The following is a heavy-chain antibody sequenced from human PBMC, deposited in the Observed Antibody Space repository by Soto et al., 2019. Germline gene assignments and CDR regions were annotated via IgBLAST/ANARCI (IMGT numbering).Heavy chain of an antibody. CDR3: ARGDMTTVNTRPLYSGMDV. CDR1: GGSSSGYY. D-gene: IGHD4-17*01. CDR2: INHSGST. V-gene: IGHV4-34*01. Sequence: SETLSLTCAVYGGSSSGYYWSWIRQPPGKGLEWIGEINHSGSTNYNPSLKSRVTIPVDTSKNQFSLKLSSVTAADTAVYYCARGDMTTVNTRPLYSGMDVWGRETTDTVSS. J-gene: IGHJ6*02.